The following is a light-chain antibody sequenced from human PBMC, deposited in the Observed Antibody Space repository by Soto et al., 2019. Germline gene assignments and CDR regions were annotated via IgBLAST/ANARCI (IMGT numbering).Light chain of an antibody. J-gene: IGKJ1*01. V-gene: IGKV3-20*01. CDR3: QQYGSSRST. CDR2: GAS. CDR1: QSVSSSY. Sequence: EIVLTQSPATLSLSPGERATLSCRASQSVSSSYLAWYQQKPGQAPRLLIYGASSRATGIPDRFSGSGSGTDFTLTISGLEPEDFAVYYCQQYGSSRSTFGQGTKVDIK.